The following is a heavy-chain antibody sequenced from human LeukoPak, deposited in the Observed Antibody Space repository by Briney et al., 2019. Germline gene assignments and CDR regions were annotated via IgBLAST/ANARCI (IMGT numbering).Heavy chain of an antibody. V-gene: IGHV3-9*01. D-gene: IGHD4-17*01. Sequence: GGSLRLSCAASGFTFDDYAMHWVRQAPGKGLEWVSGISWNSGSIGYADSVKGRFTISRDNAKNSLYLQMNSLRSEDTAVYYCAAITYGDFRHYYFDYWGQGTLVTVSS. J-gene: IGHJ4*02. CDR1: GFTFDDYA. CDR2: ISWNSGSI. CDR3: AAITYGDFRHYYFDY.